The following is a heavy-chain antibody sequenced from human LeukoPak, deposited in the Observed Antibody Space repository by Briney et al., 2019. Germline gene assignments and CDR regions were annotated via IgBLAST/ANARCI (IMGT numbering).Heavy chain of an antibody. D-gene: IGHD3-10*01. J-gene: IGHJ4*02. CDR3: ARKWFGELLDY. CDR2: INWNGGST. V-gene: IGHV3-20*04. CDR1: GFTFDDYG. Sequence: SGGSLRLSCAASGFTFDDYGMSWVRQAPGKGLEWVSGINWNGGSTGCADSVKGRFTISRDNAKNSLYLQMNSLRAEDTALYYCARKWFGELLDYWGQGTLVTVSS.